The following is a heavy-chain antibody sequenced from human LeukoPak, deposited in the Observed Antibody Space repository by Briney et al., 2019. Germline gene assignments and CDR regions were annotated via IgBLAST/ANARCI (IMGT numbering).Heavy chain of an antibody. CDR3: ARGRWELGGDFDY. V-gene: IGHV3-30*04. D-gene: IGHD1-26*01. Sequence: PGGSLRLSCAAYGFTFSSYAMHWVRQAPGKGLEWVAVISYDGSNKYYADSVKGRFTISRDNSKNTLYLQMNSLRAEDTAVYYCARGRWELGGDFDYWGQGTLVTVSS. J-gene: IGHJ4*02. CDR1: GFTFSSYA. CDR2: ISYDGSNK.